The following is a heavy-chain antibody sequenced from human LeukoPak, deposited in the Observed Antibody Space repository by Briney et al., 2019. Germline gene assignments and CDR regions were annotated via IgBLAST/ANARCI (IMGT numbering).Heavy chain of an antibody. V-gene: IGHV4-59*08. CDR2: IYYSGST. CDR3: ARYAGYSSSWYKGGGPFDY. CDR1: GASVSSYY. D-gene: IGHD6-13*01. Sequence: SETLSLTCTVSGASVSSYYWSWIRQPPGKGLEWIGYIYYSGSTNYNPSLKSRVTISIDTSKNQFSLKLSSVTAADTAVYYCARYAGYSSSWYKGGGPFDYWGQGTLVTVSS. J-gene: IGHJ4*02.